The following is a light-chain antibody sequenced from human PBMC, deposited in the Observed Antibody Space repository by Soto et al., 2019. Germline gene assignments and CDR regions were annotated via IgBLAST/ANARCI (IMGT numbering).Light chain of an antibody. CDR3: QQFVNSPYMYT. Sequence: ELVLTQSPGTLSLSPGDRATLSCRASQSVSSTYLAWYQQRPGQAPRLLIYSSSSRASGIPDRFSGSGSGTDFTLTISRLEPEDFAVYYCQQFVNSPYMYTFGQGTKLEI. CDR1: QSVSSTY. J-gene: IGKJ2*01. CDR2: SSS. V-gene: IGKV3-20*01.